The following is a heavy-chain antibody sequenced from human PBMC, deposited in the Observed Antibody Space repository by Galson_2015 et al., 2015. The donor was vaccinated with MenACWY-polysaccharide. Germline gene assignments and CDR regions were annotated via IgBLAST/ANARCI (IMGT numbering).Heavy chain of an antibody. CDR1: GFTVSSYP. CDR2: IRSSSSYI. CDR3: ARDGMAMATIPFDY. V-gene: IGHV3-21*01. Sequence: SLRLSCAAPGFTVSSYPMNWVRRAPGKGLEWVSSIRSSSSYIYYADSVRGRFTISRDNAKNSLYLQMNSVRAEDTAVYYCARDGMAMATIPFDYWGQGTLVTVSS. D-gene: IGHD5-24*01. J-gene: IGHJ4*02.